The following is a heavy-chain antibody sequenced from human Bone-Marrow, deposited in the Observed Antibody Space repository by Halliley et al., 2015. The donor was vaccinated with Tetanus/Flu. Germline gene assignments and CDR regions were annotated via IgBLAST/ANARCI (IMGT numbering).Heavy chain of an antibody. Sequence: TLSLTCSVSGASVWSDSSFWTWIRQAPGKGLEWIGYTYYSGSASYNPSLKGRVAISVDMYRHQFSLTLNSVTAADAAVYYCAREGSFYENLYGMDVGGQGTTVSVSS. CDR2: TYYSGSA. V-gene: IGHV4-61*01. CDR3: AREGSFYENLYGMDV. CDR1: GASVWSDSSF. D-gene: IGHD3-22*01. J-gene: IGHJ6*02.